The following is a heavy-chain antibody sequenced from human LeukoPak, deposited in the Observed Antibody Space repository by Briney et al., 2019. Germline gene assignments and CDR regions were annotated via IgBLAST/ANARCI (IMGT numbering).Heavy chain of an antibody. CDR2: IWDDGSNE. CDR3: ARDLGIAARPVFDQ. Sequence: GGSLRLSCAASGFAFSNYGMHWVRQAPGKGLEWVAVIWDDGSNEYYADSVKGRFTIFRDDSKNTLYLQMDSLRAEDTAVYYCARDLGIAARPVFDQWGQGTLVTVSS. CDR1: GFAFSNYG. J-gene: IGHJ4*02. V-gene: IGHV3-33*01. D-gene: IGHD6-6*01.